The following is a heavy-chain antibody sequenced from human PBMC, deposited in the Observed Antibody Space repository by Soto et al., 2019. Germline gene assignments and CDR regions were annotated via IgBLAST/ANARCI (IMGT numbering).Heavy chain of an antibody. D-gene: IGHD5-12*01. J-gene: IGHJ4*02. CDR2: ISYDGSYI. CDR1: GFIFSSYG. V-gene: IGHV3-30*18. CDR3: AKVGAGSGYGKIDY. Sequence: QVQLVESGGGVVQPGRSLRLSCAASGFIFSSYGMHWVRQAPGKGLEWVAVISYDGSYIYYADSVKGRFTISRDNSKNTLHLQMNSLRAEDTAVYYCAKVGAGSGYGKIDYWGQGNLVTVSS.